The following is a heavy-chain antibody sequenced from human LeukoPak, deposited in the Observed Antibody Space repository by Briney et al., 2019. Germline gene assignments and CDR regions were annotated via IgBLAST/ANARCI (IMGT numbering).Heavy chain of an antibody. D-gene: IGHD5-12*01. CDR1: GFTFTSYG. CDR3: ATKGDSGANDSFDL. J-gene: IGHJ3*01. Sequence: GGSLRLSCVASGFTFTSYGMSWVRQAPGKGLEWVSNIKQDGSEKHYVDSVKGRFTISRDNAKNSLYLQMDSLRADDTAVYYCATKGDSGANDSFDLWGQGTTVTVSP. V-gene: IGHV3-7*01. CDR2: IKQDGSEK.